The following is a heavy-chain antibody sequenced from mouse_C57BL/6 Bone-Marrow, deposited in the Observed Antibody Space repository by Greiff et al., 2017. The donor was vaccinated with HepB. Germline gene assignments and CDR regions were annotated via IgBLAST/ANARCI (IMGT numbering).Heavy chain of an antibody. J-gene: IGHJ4*01. CDR1: GFTFSDYG. V-gene: IGHV5-15*04. Sequence: EVKLVESGGGLVQPGGSLKLSCAASGFTFSDYGMAWVRQAPRKGPEWVAFISNLAYSIYYADTVTGRFTISREYAKNTLYLEMSSLRSEDTAMYYCARRRSPYYYALDYWGQGTSVTVSS. CDR3: ARRRSPYYYALDY. CDR2: ISNLAYSI. D-gene: IGHD1-1*01.